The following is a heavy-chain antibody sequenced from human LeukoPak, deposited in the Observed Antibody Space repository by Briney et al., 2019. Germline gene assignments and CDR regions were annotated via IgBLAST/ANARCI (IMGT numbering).Heavy chain of an antibody. CDR2: ISSSGSTI. CDR1: GFTFSDYY. V-gene: IGHV3-11*01. D-gene: IGHD4-11*01. CDR3: ASTVTSPYYYGMDV. J-gene: IGHJ6*02. Sequence: GGSLRLSCAASGFTFSDYYMSWIRQAPGKGLEWVSYISSSGSTIYYADSVKGRFTISRDNAKNSLYLQMNSLRAEDTAVYYCASTVTSPYYYGMDVWGQGTTVTVSS.